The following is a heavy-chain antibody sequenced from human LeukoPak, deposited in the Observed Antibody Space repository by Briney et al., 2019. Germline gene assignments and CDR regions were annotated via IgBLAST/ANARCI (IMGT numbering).Heavy chain of an antibody. CDR2: ISGYNGNT. V-gene: IGHV1-18*01. CDR3: ARERYCSSTGCYGEGIPAAGLRLEY. D-gene: IGHD2-2*01. Sequence: GASVKVSCKASGYTFSTFAISWVRQAPGQGLEWMGWISGYNGNTNYAQNVQGRVTMTTDTSTSTVYMELRSLRSDDTAVYYCARERYCSSTGCYGEGIPAAGLRLEYWGQGTLVIVSS. CDR1: GYTFSTFA. J-gene: IGHJ4*02.